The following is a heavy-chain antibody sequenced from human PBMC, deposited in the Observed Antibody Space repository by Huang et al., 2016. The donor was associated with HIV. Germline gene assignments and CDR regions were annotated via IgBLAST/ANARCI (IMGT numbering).Heavy chain of an antibody. CDR3: ARDPWYTNVWKRNAASVI. D-gene: IGHD2-2*02. V-gene: IGHV1-18*01. CDR1: GYDFTSYG. J-gene: IGHJ3*02. CDR2: RGSNKDDT. Sequence: QVQLVQSGGEVKKPGASVTVSCKASGYDFTSYGVSWVRQAPGQGLEWVGWRGSNKDDTNYEQRFKGRVTLNTDTSTNTAYMEMRSLRSDDTAIYYCARDPWYTNVWKRNAASVIWGQGTMVIVSS.